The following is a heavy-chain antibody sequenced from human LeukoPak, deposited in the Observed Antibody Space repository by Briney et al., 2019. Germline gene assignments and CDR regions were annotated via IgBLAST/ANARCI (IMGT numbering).Heavy chain of an antibody. CDR1: GFTVSSNY. J-gene: IGHJ4*02. Sequence: GGSLRLSCAASGFTVSSNYMSWVRQAPGKGLEWVSVIYSGGSTYYADSVKGRFTISRDNSKNTLYLQMNSLRAEDTAVYYCAKVVPAADVVYWGQGTLVTVSS. D-gene: IGHD2-2*01. V-gene: IGHV3-53*01. CDR2: IYSGGST. CDR3: AKVVPAADVVY.